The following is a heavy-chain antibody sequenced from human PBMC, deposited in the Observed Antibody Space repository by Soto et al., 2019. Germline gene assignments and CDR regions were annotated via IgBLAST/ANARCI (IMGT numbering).Heavy chain of an antibody. Sequence: SETLSLTCTVSGASFSCYYWSWIRQPAGKGLEWIVRVYTSGNTDYNPSLTSRVTVSVDTSKNQFSLKLRFVTAADTAVYYCAREAAETVGDGYWCDPWGQGTLVTVS. V-gene: IGHV4-4*07. D-gene: IGHD6-13*01. CDR1: GASFSCYY. J-gene: IGHJ5*02. CDR3: AREAAETVGDGYWCDP. CDR2: VYTSGNT.